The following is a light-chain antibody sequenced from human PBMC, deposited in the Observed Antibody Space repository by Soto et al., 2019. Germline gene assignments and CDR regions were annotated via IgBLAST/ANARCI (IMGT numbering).Light chain of an antibody. J-gene: IGKJ2*01. CDR2: GAS. V-gene: IGKV3D-20*02. CDR1: QSVGSSY. CDR3: QHRDNWSYI. Sequence: EIVLTQSPGTLSLSPGERATLSCRASQSVGSSYLAWYQQKPGQAPRLLIYGASNRATGIPDRFSGSGSGTDYTLSISSLEAEDFAVYYCQHRDNWSYIFGQGTKLEMK.